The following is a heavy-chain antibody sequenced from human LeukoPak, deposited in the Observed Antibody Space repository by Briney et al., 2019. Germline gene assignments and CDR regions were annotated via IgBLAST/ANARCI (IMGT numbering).Heavy chain of an antibody. CDR2: INPNSGGT. CDR1: GYTFTGYY. Sequence: ASVKVSCKASGYTFTGYYMHWVRQAPGQGLEWMGWINPNSGGTNYAQKFQGRVTMTRDTSISTAYMELSRLRSDDTAVYYCASSLATTFYYYMDVWGKGTTVTVSS. D-gene: IGHD5-12*01. CDR3: ASSLATTFYYYMDV. J-gene: IGHJ6*03. V-gene: IGHV1-2*02.